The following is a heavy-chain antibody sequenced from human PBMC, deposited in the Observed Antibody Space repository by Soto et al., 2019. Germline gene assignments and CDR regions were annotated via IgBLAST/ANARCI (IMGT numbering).Heavy chain of an antibody. J-gene: IGHJ6*03. CDR1: GGSFSGYY. CDR3: ARLRRETYYYYMDV. D-gene: IGHD3-16*01. V-gene: IGHV4-34*01. CDR2: INHSGST. Sequence: SETLSLTCAVYGGSFSGYYWSWIRQPPGKGLEWIGEINHSGSTNYNPSLKSRVTISVDTSKNQFSLKLSSVTAADTAVYYCARLRRETYYYYMDVWGKGTTDTVSS.